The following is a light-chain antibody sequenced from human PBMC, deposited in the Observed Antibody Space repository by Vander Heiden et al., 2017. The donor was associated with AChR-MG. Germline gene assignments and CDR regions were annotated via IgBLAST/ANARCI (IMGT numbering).Light chain of an antibody. CDR2: KAS. J-gene: IGKJ4*01. CDR1: QSISSW. Sequence: DLHITQSPSTLSPSVADSVTITCRASQSISSWLAWYQQKPGKAPKLLIYKASSLESGVPSRFSGSGSGTEFTLTISSLQPDDFATYYCQQYTSYPPTFGGGTKVEIK. V-gene: IGKV1-5*03. CDR3: QQYTSYPPT.